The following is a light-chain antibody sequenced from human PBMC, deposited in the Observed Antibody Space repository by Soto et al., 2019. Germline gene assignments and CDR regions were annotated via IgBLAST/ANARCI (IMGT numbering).Light chain of an antibody. CDR1: SSNIGSNY. CDR3: GAWDHSLNVGV. CDR2: DKN. J-gene: IGLJ7*01. Sequence: QSVLTQPPSVSAAPGQKVIISCSGSSSNIGSNYVSWYQQLPGTAPKLLIYDKNERPSGIPDRFSASKSGTSATLGITGLQTGDEDDYYCGAWDHSLNVGVFGGGTQLTVL. V-gene: IGLV1-51*01.